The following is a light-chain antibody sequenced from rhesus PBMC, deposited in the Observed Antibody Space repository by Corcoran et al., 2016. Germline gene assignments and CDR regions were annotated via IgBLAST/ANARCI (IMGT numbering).Light chain of an antibody. Sequence: QAALTQPRAVSGSPGQSVTISCTGTSSDIGGYNYVSWYQQHPGTAPKLMIYEVTKRPSGVSDRFSGSKSGNTASLTISGLQAEDEADYYCCSYSGSYTYYIVGAGTRLTVL. CDR3: CSYSGSYTYYI. J-gene: IGLJ1*01. CDR2: EVT. CDR1: SSDIGGYNY. V-gene: IGLV2-32*01.